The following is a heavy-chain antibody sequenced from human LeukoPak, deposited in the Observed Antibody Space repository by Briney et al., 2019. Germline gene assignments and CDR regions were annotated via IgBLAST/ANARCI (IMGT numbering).Heavy chain of an antibody. CDR2: ISGSGGST. Sequence: GGSLRLSCAASGFTFSSYAMSWVRQAPGKGLEWVSAISGSGGSTYYADSVKGRFTISRDNSKNTLYLQMNSLRAEDTAVYYCAKDPDSLYYYGSGSYLLGWFDPWGQGTLVTVSS. CDR3: AKDPDSLYYYGSGSYLLGWFDP. J-gene: IGHJ5*02. D-gene: IGHD3-10*01. CDR1: GFTFSSYA. V-gene: IGHV3-23*01.